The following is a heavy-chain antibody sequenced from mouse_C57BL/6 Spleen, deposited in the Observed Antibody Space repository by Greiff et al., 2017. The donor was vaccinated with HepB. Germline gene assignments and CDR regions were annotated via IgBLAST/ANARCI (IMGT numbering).Heavy chain of an antibody. CDR2: IYPGSGST. Sequence: QVQLQQSGAELVKPGASEKMSCKASGYTFTSYWITWVKQRPGQGLEWIGDIYPGSGSTNYNEKFKSKATLTVDTSSSTAYMQLSSLTSEDSAVYYCARTGTNYAMDYWGQGTSVTVSS. V-gene: IGHV1-55*01. CDR1: GYTFTSYW. D-gene: IGHD4-1*01. J-gene: IGHJ4*01. CDR3: ARTGTNYAMDY.